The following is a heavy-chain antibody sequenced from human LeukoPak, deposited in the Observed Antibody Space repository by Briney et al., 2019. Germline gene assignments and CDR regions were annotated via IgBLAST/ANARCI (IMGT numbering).Heavy chain of an antibody. D-gene: IGHD3-10*01. CDR1: GFTFDNYA. J-gene: IGHJ4*02. V-gene: IGHV3-23*01. CDR2: VSDGAGGT. Sequence: PRGSLRLSRAASGFTFDNYAMSWVRQAPGKGRGWGSGVSDGAGGTSYADSVTGRFTISRDNAKTSLYLQMNSLRAEDTAVYYCAREEWFGEPTGYGYWGQGTLVTVSS. CDR3: AREEWFGEPTGYGY.